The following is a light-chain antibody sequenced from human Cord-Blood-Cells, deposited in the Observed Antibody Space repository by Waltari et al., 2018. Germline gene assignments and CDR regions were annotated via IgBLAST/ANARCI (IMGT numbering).Light chain of an antibody. V-gene: IGKV3D-7*01. J-gene: IGKJ3*01. CDR2: GAS. CDR1: QSVRSSY. Sequence: EIVMTQSPATLSLSPGERATLSCRATQSVRSSYLSWSQQKPGQAPRLLIYGASTRATGIPARFSGSGSGTDFTLTISSLQPEDFAVYYCQQDYNLPFTFGPGTKVDIK. CDR3: QQDYNLPFT.